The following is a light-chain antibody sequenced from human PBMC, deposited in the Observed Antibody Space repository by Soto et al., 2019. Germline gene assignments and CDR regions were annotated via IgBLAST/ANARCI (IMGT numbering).Light chain of an antibody. Sequence: QSALTQPRSVSGSPGQSVTISCTGTSSDVGTYDFVSWYQQHPGKAPRLMIFDVSERPSGVPDRFSGSKSGNMASLTISGPQAEDEADYYCCLYAVTFYVFGTGTKVTVL. J-gene: IGLJ1*01. CDR2: DVS. CDR3: CLYAVTFYV. V-gene: IGLV2-11*01. CDR1: SSDVGTYDF.